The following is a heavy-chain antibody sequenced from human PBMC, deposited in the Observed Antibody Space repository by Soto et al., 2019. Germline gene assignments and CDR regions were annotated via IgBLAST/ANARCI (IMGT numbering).Heavy chain of an antibody. D-gene: IGHD3-22*01. CDR3: ARDPNDSSAYYHHHYDGMDV. CDR1: GYTFTSYG. V-gene: IGHV1-3*01. CDR2: INAGNGNT. Sequence: QIQLMQSGAEVKKPGASVKVSCKASGYTFTSYGIHWVRQAPGQRLEWTGWINAGNGNTKYSEKFQGRVTITRDTSASTAYLELSSLSSEDTAVYYCARDPNDSSAYYHHHYDGMDVWGQGNTVTVSS. J-gene: IGHJ6*02.